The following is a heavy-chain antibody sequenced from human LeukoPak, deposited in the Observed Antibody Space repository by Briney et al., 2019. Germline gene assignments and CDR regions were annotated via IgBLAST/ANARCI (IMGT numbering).Heavy chain of an antibody. J-gene: IGHJ6*03. CDR3: ARERQVRFLEWLSDYMDV. D-gene: IGHD3-3*01. V-gene: IGHV3-21*01. CDR1: GFNFSSYS. CDR2: ISSSSSYI. Sequence: NPGGSLRLSCGASGFNFSSYSMNWVRQAPGKGLEWVSSISSSSSYIYYADSVKGRFTISRDNAKNSLYLQMNSLRAEDTAVYYCARERQVRFLEWLSDYMDVWGKGTTVTVSS.